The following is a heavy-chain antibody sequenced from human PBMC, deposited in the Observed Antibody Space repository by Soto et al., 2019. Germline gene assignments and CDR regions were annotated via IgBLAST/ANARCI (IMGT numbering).Heavy chain of an antibody. J-gene: IGHJ4*02. CDR3: AKDRRYRGSYYRLGYFDY. V-gene: IGHV3-30*18. D-gene: IGHD1-26*01. CDR1: GFTFSSYG. CDR2: ISYDGSNK. Sequence: LRLSCAASGFTFSSYGMHWVRQAPGKGLEWVAVISYDGSNKYYADSVKGRFTISRDNSKNTLYLQMNSLRAEDTAVYYCAKDRRYRGSYYRLGYFDYWGQRTLVTVSS.